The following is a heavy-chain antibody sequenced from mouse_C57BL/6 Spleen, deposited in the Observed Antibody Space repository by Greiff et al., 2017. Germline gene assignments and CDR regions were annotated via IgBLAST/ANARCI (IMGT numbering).Heavy chain of an antibody. D-gene: IGHD2-10*01. CDR1: GYTFTSYW. CDR2: IHPNSGST. CDR3: APPMRGGAMDY. Sequence: QVQLQQSGAELVKPGASVKLSCKASGYTFTSYWMHWVKQRPGQGLEWIGMIHPNSGSTNYNEKFKSKATLTVDKSSSTAYMQLSSLTSEDSAVYYCAPPMRGGAMDYWGQGTSVTVSS. J-gene: IGHJ4*01. V-gene: IGHV1-64*01.